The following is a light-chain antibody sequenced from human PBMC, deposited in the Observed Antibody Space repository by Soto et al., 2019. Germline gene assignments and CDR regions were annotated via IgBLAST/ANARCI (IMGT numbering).Light chain of an antibody. CDR3: MQGTHWPIT. CDR2: KVS. Sequence: DVVMTQSPLSLPVTLGQPASISCRSNQSLVHSDGIAYFSWFQQRPGRSPRRLIYKVSNRDSGVPARFSGSGSGTDLALKTSRVEAEDVGVYYCMQGTHWPITFGLGTRLEIK. V-gene: IGKV2-30*02. J-gene: IGKJ5*01. CDR1: QSLVHSDGIAY.